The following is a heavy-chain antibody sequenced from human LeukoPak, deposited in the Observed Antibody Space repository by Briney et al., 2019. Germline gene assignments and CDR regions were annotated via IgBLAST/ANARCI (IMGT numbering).Heavy chain of an antibody. J-gene: IGHJ4*02. CDR2: IIPIFGTA. Sequence: ASVKVSCKASGYTFTSYDINWVRQATGQGLEWMGGIIPIFGTANYAQKFQGRVTITADESTSTAYMELSSLRSEDTAVYYCAAQKTRSSFDYWGQGTLVTVSS. V-gene: IGHV1-69*13. CDR3: AAQKTRSSFDY. D-gene: IGHD3-16*02. CDR1: GYTFTSYD.